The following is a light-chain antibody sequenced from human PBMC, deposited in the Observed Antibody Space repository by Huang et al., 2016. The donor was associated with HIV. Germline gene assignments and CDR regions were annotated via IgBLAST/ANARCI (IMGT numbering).Light chain of an antibody. J-gene: IGKJ2*01. CDR1: QSISSW. Sequence: DIQMTQSPSTLSASVGDSVSITCRASQSISSWVAWYQQKPGKAPKLLIYKASSLESGRPSRFSGSGSGTEFTLTISSLQPDDFATYYCQQYNNYPYTFGQGTNLEIK. CDR3: QQYNNYPYT. CDR2: KAS. V-gene: IGKV1-5*03.